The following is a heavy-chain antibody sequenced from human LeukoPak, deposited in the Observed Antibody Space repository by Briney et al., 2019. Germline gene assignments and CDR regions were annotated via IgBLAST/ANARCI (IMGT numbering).Heavy chain of an antibody. CDR2: ISHDGSNN. V-gene: IGHV3-30*03. CDR3: ARGSEERITMIVVVSHWFDP. J-gene: IGHJ5*02. Sequence: GRSLRLSCAASGFTFSNYGMHWVRQAPGKGLEWVVVISHDGSNNNYADSVKGRFTISRDNSKNTLYLQMNSLRAEDTAVYYCARGSEERITMIVVVSHWFDPWGQGTLVTVSS. D-gene: IGHD3-22*01. CDR1: GFTFSNYG.